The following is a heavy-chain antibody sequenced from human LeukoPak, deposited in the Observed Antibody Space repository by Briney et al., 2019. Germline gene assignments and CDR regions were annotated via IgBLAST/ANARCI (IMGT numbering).Heavy chain of an antibody. CDR2: ISPSGNN. J-gene: IGHJ6*03. V-gene: IGHV4-4*07. Sequence: SETLSLTCTVSGVSINNYYWTWIRQSDGKGLEWIAHISPSGNNNYNPSLKSRVTISIDRSKNQFSLRLSSVTAADTAMYYCARMTPGYYYYMDVWGKGTTVTVSS. CDR3: ARMTPGYYYYMDV. CDR1: GVSINNYY.